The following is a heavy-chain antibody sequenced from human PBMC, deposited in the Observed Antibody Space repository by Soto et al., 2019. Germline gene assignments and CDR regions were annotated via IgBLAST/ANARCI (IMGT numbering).Heavy chain of an antibody. CDR3: ARGSGDIVLMVYANSDY. CDR2: ISNNSSYI. D-gene: IGHD2-8*01. V-gene: IGHV3-21*01. Sequence: GGSLRLSCAASGFTFSSYSMHWVRQAPGKGLEWVSSISNNSSYIYYADSVKGRFTISRDNAKNSLYLQMNSLRAEDTAVYYCARGSGDIVLMVYANSDYWGQGTLVTVSS. CDR1: GFTFSSYS. J-gene: IGHJ4*02.